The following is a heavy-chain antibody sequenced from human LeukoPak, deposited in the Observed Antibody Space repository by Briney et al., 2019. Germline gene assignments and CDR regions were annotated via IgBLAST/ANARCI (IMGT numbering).Heavy chain of an antibody. CDR2: VSPDGSST. V-gene: IGHV3-74*01. CDR1: GFTFINYC. J-gene: IGHJ3*02. CDR3: GSHGDYDAFDM. Sequence: PGGSLRLSCAASGFTFINYCTHWVRQAPGEGLVWVSRVSPDGSSTSYADSVKGRFTISRDNAKNTLYLQMNSLRADDTAMYYCGSHGDYDAFDMWGLGTMVTVSS. D-gene: IGHD4-17*01.